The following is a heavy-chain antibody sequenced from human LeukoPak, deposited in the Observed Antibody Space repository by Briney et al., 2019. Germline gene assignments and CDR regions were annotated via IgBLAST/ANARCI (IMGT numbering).Heavy chain of an antibody. CDR1: GGTFSSYA. CDR3: VSRMTTVIRDWFDP. Sequence: ASVKVSCKASGGTFSSYAISWVRQAPGQGLEWMGGIIPIFGTANYAQKFQGRVTITADESTSTAYMELSSLRSEDTAVYYCVSRMTTVIRDWFDPWGQGTLVTVSS. V-gene: IGHV1-69*13. D-gene: IGHD4-17*01. J-gene: IGHJ5*02. CDR2: IIPIFGTA.